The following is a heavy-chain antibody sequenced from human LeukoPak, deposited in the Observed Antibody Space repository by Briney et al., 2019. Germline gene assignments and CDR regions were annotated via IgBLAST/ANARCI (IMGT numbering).Heavy chain of an antibody. CDR3: ARSPQYYDFWSGYYSFDY. D-gene: IGHD3-3*01. CDR1: GYTFTGYY. CDR2: INPNSGGT. V-gene: IGHV1-2*02. J-gene: IGHJ4*02. Sequence: ASVKVSCKASGYTFTGYYMHWVRQAPGQGLEWMGWINPNSGGTNYAQKFQGRVTMTRDTSISTAYMELSRPRSDDTAVYYCARSPQYYDFWSGYYSFDYWGQGTLVTVSS.